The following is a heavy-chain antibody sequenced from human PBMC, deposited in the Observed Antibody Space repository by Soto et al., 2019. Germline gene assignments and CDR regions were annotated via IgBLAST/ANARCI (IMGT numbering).Heavy chain of an antibody. Sequence: SETLSLTCTVSGGSISSGGYYWSWIRQHPGKGLEWIGYIYYSGSTYYNPSLKSRVTISVDTSKNQFSLKLSSVTAADTAVYYCARTDGDYVRNDYWGQGTLVTVSS. V-gene: IGHV4-31*03. J-gene: IGHJ4*02. CDR3: ARTDGDYVRNDY. CDR2: IYYSGST. CDR1: GGSISSGGYY. D-gene: IGHD4-17*01.